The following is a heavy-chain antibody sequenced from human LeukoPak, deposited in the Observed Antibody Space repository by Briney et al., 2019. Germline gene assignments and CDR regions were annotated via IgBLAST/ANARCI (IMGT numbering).Heavy chain of an antibody. CDR3: ARAKTVYSNYYFDY. CDR2: ISSSSSYI. J-gene: IGHJ4*02. Sequence: GGSLRLSCAASGFTSSSYSMNWVRQAPGKGLEWVSSISSSSSYIYYADSVKGRFTISRDNAKNSLYLQMNSLRAEDTAVYYCARAKTVYSNYYFDYWGQGTLVTVSS. CDR1: GFTSSSYS. V-gene: IGHV3-21*01. D-gene: IGHD4-11*01.